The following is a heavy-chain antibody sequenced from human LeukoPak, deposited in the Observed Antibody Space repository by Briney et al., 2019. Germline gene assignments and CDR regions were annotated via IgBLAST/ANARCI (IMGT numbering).Heavy chain of an antibody. J-gene: IGHJ6*04. D-gene: IGHD3-9*01. CDR3: ARVKGIRYFDWSKPTQYYYGMDV. CDR2: INHSGST. V-gene: IGHV4-39*07. CDR1: GGSVSSGSYY. Sequence: SETLSLTCTVSGGSVSSGSYYWSWIRQPPGKGLEWIGEINHSGSTNYDPSLKSRVTISVDTSKNQFSLKLSSVTAADTAVYYCARVKGIRYFDWSKPTQYYYGMDVWGKGTTVTVSS.